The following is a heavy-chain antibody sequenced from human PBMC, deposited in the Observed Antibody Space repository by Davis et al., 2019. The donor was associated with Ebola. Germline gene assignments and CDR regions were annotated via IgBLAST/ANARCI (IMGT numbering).Heavy chain of an antibody. J-gene: IGHJ4*02. D-gene: IGHD1-1*01. V-gene: IGHV3-7*01. CDR2: IKQDGSEK. Sequence: GESLKISCAASGFTFRNYWMSWVRQAPGKGLEWVANIKQDGSEKYYVDSVKGRFTISRDNAKNSLYLQMDSLRAEDTAVYYCARGGDWNHYWGQGTLVTVSS. CDR1: GFTFRNYW. CDR3: ARGGDWNHY.